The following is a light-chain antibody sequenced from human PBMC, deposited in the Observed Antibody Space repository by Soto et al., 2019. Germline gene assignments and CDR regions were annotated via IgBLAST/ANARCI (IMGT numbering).Light chain of an antibody. Sequence: DVVMTQSPLSLPVTLGQPASISCRSSQSLVHSDGNTYLSWLQQRPGQSPRRLIYRVSNRDSGVPDRFSGGGSDTDFTLKISRVEAEDVGVYYCMQGTHWPPYTFGQGTKLEIK. CDR1: QSLVHSDGNTY. CDR3: MQGTHWPPYT. CDR2: RVS. J-gene: IGKJ2*01. V-gene: IGKV2-30*02.